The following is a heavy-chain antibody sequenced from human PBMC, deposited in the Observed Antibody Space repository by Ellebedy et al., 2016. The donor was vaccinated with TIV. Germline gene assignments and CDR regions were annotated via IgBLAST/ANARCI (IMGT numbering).Heavy chain of an antibody. CDR2: INAGNGNT. Sequence: ASVKVSXXASGYTFTSYAMHWVRQAPGQRLEWMGWINAGNGNTKYSQKFQGRVTITRDTSASTAYMELSSLRSEDTAVYYCARLQVGANGMDVWGQGTTVTVSS. D-gene: IGHD1-26*01. CDR3: ARLQVGANGMDV. V-gene: IGHV1-3*01. CDR1: GYTFTSYA. J-gene: IGHJ6*02.